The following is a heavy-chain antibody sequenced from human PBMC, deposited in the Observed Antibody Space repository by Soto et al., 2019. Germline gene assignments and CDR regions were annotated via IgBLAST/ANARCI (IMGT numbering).Heavy chain of an antibody. CDR2: INPSGGST. CDR1: GYTFTSYY. Sequence: QVQLVQSGAEVKKPGASVKVSCKASGYTFTSYYMHWVRQAPGQGLEWMGIINPSGGSTSYAQKFPGRATMTRDTSTSTVYMELSSLRSEDTAVYYCAAECGGDCYPRSGLDAFDIWGQGTMVTVSS. CDR3: AAECGGDCYPRSGLDAFDI. D-gene: IGHD2-21*02. V-gene: IGHV1-46*01. J-gene: IGHJ3*02.